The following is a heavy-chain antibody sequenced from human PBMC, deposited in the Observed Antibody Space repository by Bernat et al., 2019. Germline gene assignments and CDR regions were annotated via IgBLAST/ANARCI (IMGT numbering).Heavy chain of an antibody. V-gene: IGHV3-23*01. J-gene: IGHJ6*02. Sequence: EVQLLESGGGLVQPGGSLRLSCAASGFTFSSYAMSWVRQAPGKGLEWVSAISGSGGRNYYADSVKGRFTISRDKSKNTLYLQMNSLRAEDTAVYYCATGSAGYYYYGMDVWGQGTTVTVSS. CDR2: ISGSGGRN. CDR1: GFTFSSYA. CDR3: ATGSAGYYYYGMDV. D-gene: IGHD4-17*01.